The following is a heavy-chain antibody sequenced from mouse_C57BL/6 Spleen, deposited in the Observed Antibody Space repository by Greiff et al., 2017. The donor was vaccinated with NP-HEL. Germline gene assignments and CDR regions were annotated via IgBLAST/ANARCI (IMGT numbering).Heavy chain of an antibody. V-gene: IGHV1-69*01. D-gene: IGHD2-3*01. CDR3: ARGGGDGYYVWFAY. CDR2: IDPSDSYT. Sequence: QVQLQQPGAELVMPGASVKLSCKASGYTFTSYWMHWVKQRPGQGLEWIGEIDPSDSYTNYNQKFKGKSTLTVDKSSSTAYMQLSSLTSEESAVYYCARGGGDGYYVWFAYWGQGTLVTVSA. CDR1: GYTFTSYW. J-gene: IGHJ3*01.